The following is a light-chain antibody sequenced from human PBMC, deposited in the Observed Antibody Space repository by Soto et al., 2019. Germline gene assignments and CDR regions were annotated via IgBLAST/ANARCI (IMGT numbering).Light chain of an antibody. CDR2: GAS. J-gene: IGKJ5*01. CDR1: QSVSRSF. CDR3: QHQGNSPPIT. Sequence: EIVLTQSPGTLSLSPGERATLSCRARQSVSRSFLAWYQQKPGQAPRLLIYGASSRATGIPDRFSGSGSGTDFTLTITRLEPEDFAVYYCQHQGNSPPITFGLGTRLEIK. V-gene: IGKV3-20*01.